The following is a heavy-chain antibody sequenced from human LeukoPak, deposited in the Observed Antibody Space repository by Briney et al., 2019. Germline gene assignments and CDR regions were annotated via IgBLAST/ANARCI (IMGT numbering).Heavy chain of an antibody. J-gene: IGHJ6*02. V-gene: IGHV5-51*01. Sequence: GESLKISCKGSGYSFTSYWIGWVRQMPGKGLEWMGIIYPGDSDTRYSPSFQGQVTISADKSISTAYLQWSSLKASDTAMYYCARQKQWLVGAYYYYGMDVWGQGTTVTVSS. CDR3: ARQKQWLVGAYYYYGMDV. CDR2: IYPGDSDT. CDR1: GYSFTSYW. D-gene: IGHD6-19*01.